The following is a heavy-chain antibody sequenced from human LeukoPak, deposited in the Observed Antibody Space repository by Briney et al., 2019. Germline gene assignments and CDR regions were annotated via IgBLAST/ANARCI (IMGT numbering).Heavy chain of an antibody. Sequence: EASVKVSCKASGYTFISYGISWVRQAPGQGLEWMVWISAYNGDTNYAQKLQDRVTMTTDTSTSTAYMELRNLRSDDTAVYYCARDQRDYYDSSGYPNYDYYYYMDVWGKGTTVTISS. D-gene: IGHD3-22*01. V-gene: IGHV1-18*01. J-gene: IGHJ6*03. CDR2: ISAYNGDT. CDR1: GYTFISYG. CDR3: ARDQRDYYDSSGYPNYDYYYYMDV.